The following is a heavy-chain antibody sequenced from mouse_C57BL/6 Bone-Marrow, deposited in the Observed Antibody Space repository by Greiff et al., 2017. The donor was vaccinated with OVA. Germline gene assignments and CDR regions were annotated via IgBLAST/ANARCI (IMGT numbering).Heavy chain of an antibody. CDR2: IDPNRGGT. CDR1: GYTFTSYW. Sequence: QVQLQQSGAELVKPGASVKLSCKASGYTFTSYWMHWVKQRPGRGLEWIGRIDPNRGGTKYNEQFKSKATLTVDKPSSTAYMQLSSLTSEDSAVYAWARCEPAYYDGSNSHAMDYWGQGTSGTVSS. V-gene: IGHV1-72*01. CDR3: ARCEPAYYDGSNSHAMDY. D-gene: IGHD1-1*01. J-gene: IGHJ4*01.